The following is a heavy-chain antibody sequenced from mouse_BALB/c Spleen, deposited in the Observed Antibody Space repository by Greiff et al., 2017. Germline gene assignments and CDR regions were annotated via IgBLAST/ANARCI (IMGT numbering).Heavy chain of an antibody. D-gene: IGHD2-2*01. CDR3: ARGGLRREFAY. CDR1: GYSFTGYY. J-gene: IGHJ3*01. V-gene: IGHV1-31*01. CDR2: INPYNGAT. Sequence: VQLKESGPELVKPGASVKISCKASGYSFTGYYMHWVKQSHVKSLEWIGRINPYNGATSYNQNFKDKASLTVDKSSSTAYMELHSLTSEDSAVYYCARGGLRREFAYWGQGTLVTVSA.